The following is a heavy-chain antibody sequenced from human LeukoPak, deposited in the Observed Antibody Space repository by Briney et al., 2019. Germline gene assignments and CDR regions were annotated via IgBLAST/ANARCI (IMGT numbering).Heavy chain of an antibody. CDR1: GGTFSSYA. CDR2: IIPIFGTA. CDR3: ARDWDEGYSYGSGFDY. D-gene: IGHD5-18*01. V-gene: IGHV1-69*13. J-gene: IGHJ4*02. Sequence: ASVKVSCKASGGTFSSYAISWVRQAPGQGLEWMGGIIPIFGTANYAQKFQGGVTITADESTSTAYMELSSLRSEDTAVYYCARDWDEGYSYGSGFDYWGQGTLVTVSS.